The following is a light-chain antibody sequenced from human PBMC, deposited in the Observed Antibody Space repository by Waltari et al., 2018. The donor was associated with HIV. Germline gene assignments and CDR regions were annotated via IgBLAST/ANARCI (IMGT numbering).Light chain of an antibody. V-gene: IGLV1-40*01. Sequence: QSVLTQPPSVSAAPGQRVTISCTGSSSNIGAGYQVHWYHQLPGTAPKLLIYGNSNRPSGVPDRFSGSKSGTSASLAITGLQAEDEADYHCQSYDSSLSGYVFGTGTKVTVL. CDR1: SSNIGAGYQ. CDR3: QSYDSSLSGYV. CDR2: GNS. J-gene: IGLJ1*01.